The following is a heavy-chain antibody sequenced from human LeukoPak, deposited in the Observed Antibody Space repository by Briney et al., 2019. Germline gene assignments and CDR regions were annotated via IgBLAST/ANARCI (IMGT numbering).Heavy chain of an antibody. D-gene: IGHD3-16*01. CDR3: ARDSYGWHDRWDY. J-gene: IGHJ4*02. V-gene: IGHV3-21*01. Sequence: GGSLRLSCAASGFTFDDYTMHWVRQAPGKGLEWVSSIGTTGNYIYYSDSVKGRFTISRDNAKDSLFLQMNSLRTEDTGVYYCARDSYGWHDRWDYWGLGTQVIVSS. CDR1: GFTFDDYT. CDR2: IGTTGNYI.